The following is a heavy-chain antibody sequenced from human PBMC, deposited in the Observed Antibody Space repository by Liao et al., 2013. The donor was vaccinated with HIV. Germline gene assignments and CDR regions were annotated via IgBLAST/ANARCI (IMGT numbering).Heavy chain of an antibody. V-gene: IGHV4-39*07. Sequence: QLQLQELGPGLVKTSETLSLTCSVAGDSIMRSSYSWGWVRQPPGKGLEWIGSFHYSGTSHYNPTLRSRVTLSVDTSKNQFSLDVSSVTAADTAIYFCARDLAGGHYADYWGQGILVTVSS. CDR3: ARDLAGGHYADY. J-gene: IGHJ4*02. CDR2: FHYSGTS. D-gene: IGHD4-17*01. CDR1: GDSIMRSSYS.